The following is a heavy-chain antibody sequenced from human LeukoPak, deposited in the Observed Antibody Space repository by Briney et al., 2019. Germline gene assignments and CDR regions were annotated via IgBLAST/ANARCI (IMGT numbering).Heavy chain of an antibody. CDR2: ISGSGADT. CDR1: GFTFSNYT. J-gene: IGHJ4*02. CDR3: AKGIYSSGWDYFDY. Sequence: GGSLRLSCAASGFTFSNYTMSWVRLAPGKGLEWVSVISGSGADTYYADAVKGRFTISRDNSKNTLYLQMNSLRAEDTAVDYCAKGIYSSGWDYFDYWGQGTLVTVSS. D-gene: IGHD6-19*01. V-gene: IGHV3-23*01.